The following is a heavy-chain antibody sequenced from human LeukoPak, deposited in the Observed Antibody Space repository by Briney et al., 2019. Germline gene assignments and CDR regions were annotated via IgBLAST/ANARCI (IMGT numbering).Heavy chain of an antibody. CDR3: TTDAPPVYGYSFDY. V-gene: IGHV3-15*01. Sequence: GGSLTLSCAASGFTFSNAWMSWVRQAPGKGLEWVGRIKSKTEGGATDYAAPVKGRFTISRDDSKNPLYLQMNSVKTEDTAVYYCTTDAPPVYGYSFDYWGQGTLVTVSS. CDR1: GFTFSNAW. D-gene: IGHD5-18*01. CDR2: IKSKTEGGAT. J-gene: IGHJ4*02.